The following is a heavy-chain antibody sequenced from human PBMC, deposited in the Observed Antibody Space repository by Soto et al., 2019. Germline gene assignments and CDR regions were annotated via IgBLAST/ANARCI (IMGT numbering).Heavy chain of an antibody. D-gene: IGHD5-18*01. CDR3: ARDQGLFVHTGMVIDYYGMDV. V-gene: IGHV1-69*01. CDR2: IIPGFDTT. CDR1: GGTFTSYA. J-gene: IGHJ6*02. Sequence: QVHLVQSGAEVRKPGSSVKVSCTTSGGTFTSYAVSWVRQVPGQGLQWMGGIIPGFDTTFYAQKFQGRVTITADESTTPAYMELRGLRSEDTAVYYCARDQGLFVHTGMVIDYYGMDVWGPGTTVTVSS.